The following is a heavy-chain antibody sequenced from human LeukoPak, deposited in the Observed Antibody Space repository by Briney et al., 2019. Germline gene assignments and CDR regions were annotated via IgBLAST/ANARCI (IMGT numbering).Heavy chain of an antibody. J-gene: IGHJ5*02. Sequence: PSETLSLTCTVSGGSISSGGYYWSWIRQHPGKGLEWIEYIYYSGSTYYNPSLKSRVTISVDTSKNQFSLKLSSVTAADTAVYYYARCFYDFWSANWFDPWGQGTLVTVSS. CDR1: GGSISSGGYY. CDR3: ARCFYDFWSANWFDP. V-gene: IGHV4-31*03. CDR2: IYYSGST. D-gene: IGHD3-3*01.